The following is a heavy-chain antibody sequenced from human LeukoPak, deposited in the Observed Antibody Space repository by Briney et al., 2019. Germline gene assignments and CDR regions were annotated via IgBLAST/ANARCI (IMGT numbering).Heavy chain of an antibody. CDR1: GVTFSSYA. J-gene: IGHJ4*02. CDR2: ISGSGGNT. Sequence: GGSLRLSCAASGVTFSSYAMSWVRQAPGKGLEWVSGISGSGGNTYYADSVKGRFTISRDNSKNTLYLQMNSLRAEDTAVYYCAKDGTYYDSSAFFDYWGQGTLVTVSS. V-gene: IGHV3-23*01. D-gene: IGHD3-22*01. CDR3: AKDGTYYDSSAFFDY.